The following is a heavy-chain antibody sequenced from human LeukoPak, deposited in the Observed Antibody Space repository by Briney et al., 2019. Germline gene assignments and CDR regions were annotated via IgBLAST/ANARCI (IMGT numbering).Heavy chain of an antibody. D-gene: IGHD3-10*01. CDR3: TTSVLWPKQDILSDAFDI. V-gene: IGHV1-2*02. J-gene: IGHJ3*02. Sequence: ASVKVSCKASGYTFTGYYMHWVRQAPGQGLEWMGWINPNTGGTNYAQKFQGRVTMTRDTSISTAYMELSRLRSDDTAVYYCTTSVLWPKQDILSDAFDIWGQGTMVTVSS. CDR1: GYTFTGYY. CDR2: INPNTGGT.